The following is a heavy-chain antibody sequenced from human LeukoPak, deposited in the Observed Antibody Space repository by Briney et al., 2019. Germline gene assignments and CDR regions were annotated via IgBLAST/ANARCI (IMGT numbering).Heavy chain of an antibody. CDR1: GGTFSSYA. D-gene: IGHD5-18*01. Sequence: SVKVSCKASGGTFSSYAISWVRQAPGQGLEWMGGIIPIFGTANYAQKFQGRVTITADESTSTAYMELSSLRSEDTAVYYCARDRGWAGYSYGFYYWGQGTLVTVSS. V-gene: IGHV1-69*13. CDR3: ARDRGWAGYSYGFYY. CDR2: IIPIFGTA. J-gene: IGHJ4*02.